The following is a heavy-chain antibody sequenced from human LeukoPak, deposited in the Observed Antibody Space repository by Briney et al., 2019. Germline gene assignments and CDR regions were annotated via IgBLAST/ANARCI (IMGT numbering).Heavy chain of an antibody. CDR3: ARDPNGPSYYDSSGYYDY. CDR2: IIPIFGTA. Sequence: ASVKVSCKASGGTFSSYAISWVRQAPGQGLEWMGGIIPIFGTANYAQKFQGRVTITADESTSTVYMELSSLRSEDTAVYYCARDPNGPSYYDSSGYYDYWGQGTLVTVSS. J-gene: IGHJ4*02. CDR1: GGTFSSYA. V-gene: IGHV1-69*13. D-gene: IGHD3-22*01.